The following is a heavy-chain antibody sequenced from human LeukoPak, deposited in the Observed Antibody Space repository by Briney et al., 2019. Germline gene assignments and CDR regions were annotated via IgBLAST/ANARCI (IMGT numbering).Heavy chain of an antibody. Sequence: NPSETLSLTCAVYGGSFSGYYWSWIRQPPGKGLEWIGEINHSGSTNYNPSLKSRVTISVDTSKNQFSLKLSSVTAADTAVYYCARVASLVGAPGRSDYWGQGTLVTVSS. CDR1: GGSFSGYY. CDR3: ARVASLVGAPGRSDY. D-gene: IGHD1-26*01. J-gene: IGHJ4*02. CDR2: INHSGST. V-gene: IGHV4-34*01.